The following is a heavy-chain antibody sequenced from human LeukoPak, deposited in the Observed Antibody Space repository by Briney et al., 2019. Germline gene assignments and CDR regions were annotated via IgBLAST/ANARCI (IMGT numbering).Heavy chain of an antibody. D-gene: IGHD3-22*01. CDR1: GGSISSGGYY. CDR3: ARSSGYSFEY. V-gene: IGHV4-31*03. J-gene: IGHJ4*02. Sequence: SETLSLTCTVSGGSISSGGYYWSWIRQHPGKGLEWIGYIYYSGSTYYNPSLKSRLTISVDTSKNQFSLKLSSVTAADTAVYYCARSSGYSFEYWGQGTLVTVSS. CDR2: IYYSGST.